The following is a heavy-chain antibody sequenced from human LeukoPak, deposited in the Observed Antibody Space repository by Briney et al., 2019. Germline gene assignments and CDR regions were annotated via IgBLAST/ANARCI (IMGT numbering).Heavy chain of an antibody. Sequence: SETLSLTCTVSGDSISSGDYYWSWIRQPAGKGLEWIGRISSSGSTNYNPSLKSRVTISVDTSKNQFSLKLSSVTAADTAVYFCARHVGSSSTHAFDYWGQGTLVTVSS. CDR2: ISSSGST. CDR1: GDSISSGDYY. CDR3: ARHVGSSSTHAFDY. V-gene: IGHV4-61*02. J-gene: IGHJ4*02. D-gene: IGHD6-13*01.